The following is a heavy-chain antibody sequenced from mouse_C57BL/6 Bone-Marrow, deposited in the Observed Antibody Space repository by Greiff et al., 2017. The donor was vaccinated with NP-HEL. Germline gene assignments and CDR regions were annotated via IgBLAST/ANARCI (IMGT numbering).Heavy chain of an antibody. CDR3: ARKTVVAHYYAMDY. Sequence: VQLQQSGAELARPGASVKLSCKASGYTFTSYGISWVKQRTGQGLEWIGEIYPRSGNTYYNEKFKGKATLTADKSSSTAYMELRSLTSEDSAVYFCARKTVVAHYYAMDYWGQGTSVTVSS. CDR1: GYTFTSYG. CDR2: IYPRSGNT. D-gene: IGHD1-1*01. J-gene: IGHJ4*01. V-gene: IGHV1-81*01.